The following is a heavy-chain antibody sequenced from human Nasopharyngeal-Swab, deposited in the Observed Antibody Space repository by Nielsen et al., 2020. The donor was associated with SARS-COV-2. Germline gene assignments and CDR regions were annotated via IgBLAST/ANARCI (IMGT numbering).Heavy chain of an antibody. D-gene: IGHD3-22*01. V-gene: IGHV3-49*04. CDR3: SSQTYHFDTSGTLFYHYMDV. CDR1: GFSFGDYA. CDR2: IRGKASGGTT. Sequence: GGSLRLSCTASGFSFGDYAINWVRQAPGKGLEWVSIIRGKASGGTTQYAASVKGRFSISRDDSKSIAYLQMSNLKAEDTAMYYCSSQTYHFDTSGTLFYHYMDVWGKGTTVTVSS. J-gene: IGHJ6*03.